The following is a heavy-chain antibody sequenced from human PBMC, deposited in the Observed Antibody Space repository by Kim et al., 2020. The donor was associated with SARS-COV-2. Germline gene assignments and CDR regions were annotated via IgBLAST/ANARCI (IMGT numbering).Heavy chain of an antibody. CDR3: ARAGRYYYGSGSYLDAFDI. V-gene: IGHV4-59*01. Sequence: RVTISVDTSKNQFSLKLSSVTAADTAVYYCARAGRYYYGSGSYLDAFDIWGQGTMVTVSS. J-gene: IGHJ3*02. D-gene: IGHD3-10*01.